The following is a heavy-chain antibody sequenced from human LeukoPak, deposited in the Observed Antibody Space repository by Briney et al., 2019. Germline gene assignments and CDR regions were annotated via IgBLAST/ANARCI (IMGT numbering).Heavy chain of an antibody. Sequence: GGSLRLSCAASGFTFSSYAMSWDRQAPGKGLEWVSAVSGSGGSTYYADSVKGRFTISRDNSKNTLYLQMNSLRAEDTAVYYCAKGGGSGSLYFENWGQGTLVTVSS. V-gene: IGHV3-23*01. CDR2: VSGSGGST. J-gene: IGHJ4*02. CDR3: AKGGGSGSLYFEN. CDR1: GFTFSSYA. D-gene: IGHD3-10*01.